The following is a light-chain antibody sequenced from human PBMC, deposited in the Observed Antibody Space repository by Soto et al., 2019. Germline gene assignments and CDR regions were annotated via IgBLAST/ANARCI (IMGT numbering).Light chain of an antibody. J-gene: IGKJ5*01. V-gene: IGKV3D-15*01. CDR3: QQYNNWPPIT. Sequence: EIVLTQSPVTLSLSPGERATLSCRTSQSVSSNYLAWYQQKPGQAPRLLIYGASSRATGIPARFSGSGSGTEFTLTISGLQSEDSAIYYCQQYNNWPPITFGQGTRLEIK. CDR1: QSVSSN. CDR2: GAS.